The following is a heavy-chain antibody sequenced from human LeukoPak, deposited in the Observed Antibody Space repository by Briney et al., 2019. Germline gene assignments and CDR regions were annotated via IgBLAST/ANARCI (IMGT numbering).Heavy chain of an antibody. CDR2: ISGYNGNT. CDR1: GYTFTGYG. CDR3: ARSAPLKDYDILTGYFDY. J-gene: IGHJ4*02. V-gene: IGHV1-18*01. Sequence: GASVKVSCKASGYTFTGYGLNWVRQAPGQGLEWMGWISGYNGNTNYAQKFQGRVTITTDESTSTAYMELSSLRSEDTAVYYCARSAPLKDYDILTGYFDYWGQGTLVTVSS. D-gene: IGHD3-9*01.